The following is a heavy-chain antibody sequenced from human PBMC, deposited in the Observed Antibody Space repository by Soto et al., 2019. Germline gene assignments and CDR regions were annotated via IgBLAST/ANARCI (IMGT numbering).Heavy chain of an antibody. D-gene: IGHD4-4*01. V-gene: IGHV3-23*01. CDR2: IRADGSRT. CDR3: LSDSNGYFYWMGRY. J-gene: IGHJ4*01. Sequence: PRLSFAGSGFTFSNYAMAWVRQAPGKGLEWVSSIRADGSRTHYADSVKGRFTVSRDNSKNRLYLDMKSLRADDTALYYCLSDSNGYFYWMGRYWCHGPPVTLSS. CDR1: GFTFSNYA.